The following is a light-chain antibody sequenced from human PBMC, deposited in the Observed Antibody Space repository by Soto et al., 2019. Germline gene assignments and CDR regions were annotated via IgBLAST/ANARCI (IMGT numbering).Light chain of an antibody. CDR2: GNN. CDR3: ASWDDSLRKV. Sequence: QAVVTQPPSASGTPGQRVTISCSGSRSNIGSNYVYWYQQLPGTAPKLLIYGNNQRPSGVPDRFSGSKSGTSASLAISGLRSEDEGDYYCASWDDSLRKVFGGGTKLTVL. V-gene: IGLV1-47*01. CDR1: RSNIGSNY. J-gene: IGLJ3*02.